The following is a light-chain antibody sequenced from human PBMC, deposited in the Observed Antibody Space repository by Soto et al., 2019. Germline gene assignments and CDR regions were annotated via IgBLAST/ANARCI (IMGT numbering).Light chain of an antibody. CDR1: QPINTY. V-gene: IGKV3-11*01. J-gene: IGKJ2*01. CDR3: HHRSNWPPEDT. CDR2: DAS. Sequence: EVLLTQSPATLSFTPGESATLSCRASQPINTYLGWYQQKSGQSPRLLIYDASNRAADIPARFSASVFGTDFTLTISSLKPEDFGTYYCHHRSNWPPEDTFGQGTKLEI.